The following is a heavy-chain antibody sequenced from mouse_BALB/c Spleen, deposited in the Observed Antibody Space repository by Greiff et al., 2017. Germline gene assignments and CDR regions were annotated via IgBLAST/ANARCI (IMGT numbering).Heavy chain of an antibody. V-gene: IGHV5-12-1*01. CDR2: ISSGGGST. CDR1: GFAFSSYD. J-gene: IGHJ2*01. Sequence: EVQLVESGGGLVKPGGSLKLSCAASGFAFSSYDMSWVRQTPEKRLEWVAYISSGGGSTYYPDTVKGRFTISRDNAKNTLYLQMSSLKSEDTAMYYCARQRGNYDYWGQGTTLTVSS. CDR3: ARQRGNYDY. D-gene: IGHD2-1*01.